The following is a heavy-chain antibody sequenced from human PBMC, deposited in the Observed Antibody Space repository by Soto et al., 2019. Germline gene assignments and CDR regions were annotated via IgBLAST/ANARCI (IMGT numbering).Heavy chain of an antibody. V-gene: IGHV3-23*01. CDR1: GFTFSSYA. Sequence: EVQLLESGGGLVQPGGSLRLSCAASGFTFSSYAMSWVRQAPGKGLEWVSAISGSGGSTYYADSVKGRFTISRDNSKNTLYLQMNSVKAEDTAVYYCAYGRDLASLFDDWGQGTMVTVSS. D-gene: IGHD3-3*02. CDR2: ISGSGGST. J-gene: IGHJ4*02. CDR3: AYGRDLASLFDD.